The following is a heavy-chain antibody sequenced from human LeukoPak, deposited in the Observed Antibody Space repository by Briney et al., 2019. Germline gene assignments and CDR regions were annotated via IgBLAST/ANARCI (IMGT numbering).Heavy chain of an antibody. CDR1: GASISTYY. Sequence: SETLSPTCTVSGASISTYYWTWVRQPPGKGLEWIGSMYTSVTTKYNPSLKSRGTISVDTSKNRSSLNLISVTAADTAVYYCARHLAPYRPFHDWGQGSLVTVSS. CDR2: MYTSVTT. CDR3: ARHLAPYRPFHD. V-gene: IGHV4-4*09. J-gene: IGHJ4*02. D-gene: IGHD1-14*01.